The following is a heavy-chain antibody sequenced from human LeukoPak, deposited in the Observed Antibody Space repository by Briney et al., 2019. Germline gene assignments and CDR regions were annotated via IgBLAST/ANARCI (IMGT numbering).Heavy chain of an antibody. CDR2: ITSGSSYI. J-gene: IGHJ6*04. D-gene: IGHD3-10*02. Sequence: NPGGSLRPSCAASGFSFSTYNMNWVRQAPGQRLEWVSSITSGSSYIYYADSVKGRFTISRDNAKSSLYLQMDSLRAEDTAVYYCAELGITMIGGVWGKGTTVTISS. CDR1: GFSFSTYN. CDR3: AELGITMIGGV. V-gene: IGHV3-21*01.